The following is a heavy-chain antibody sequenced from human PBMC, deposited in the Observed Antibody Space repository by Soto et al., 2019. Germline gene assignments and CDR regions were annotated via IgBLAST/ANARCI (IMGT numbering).Heavy chain of an antibody. CDR2: INHSGST. Sequence: SETLSLTCAVYGGSFSGYYWSWIRQPPWKGLEWIGEINHSGSTNYNPSLKSRVTISVDTSKNQFSLKLSSVTAADTAVYYCASRSIISGRIYYYYYGMDVWGQGTTVTVSS. CDR3: ASRSIISGRIYYYYYGMDV. V-gene: IGHV4-34*01. D-gene: IGHD6-19*01. CDR1: GGSFSGYY. J-gene: IGHJ6*02.